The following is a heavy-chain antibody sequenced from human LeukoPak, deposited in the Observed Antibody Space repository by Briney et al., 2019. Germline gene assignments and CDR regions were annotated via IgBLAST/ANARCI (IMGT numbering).Heavy chain of an antibody. V-gene: IGHV1-8*01. CDR2: MNPNSGNT. D-gene: IGHD6-19*01. CDR1: GYTFTSYD. CDR3: AIIAVTNYYYYYGMDV. J-gene: IGHJ6*02. Sequence: VASVKVSCKASGYTFTSYDINWVRQATGQGLEWMGWMNPNSGNTGYAQKFQGRVTMTRNTSISTAYMELSSLRSEDTAVYYCAIIAVTNYYYYYGMDVWGQGTTVTVSS.